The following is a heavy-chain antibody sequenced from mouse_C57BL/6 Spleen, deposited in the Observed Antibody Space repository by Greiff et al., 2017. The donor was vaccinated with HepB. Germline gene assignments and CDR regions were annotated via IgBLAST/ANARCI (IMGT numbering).Heavy chain of an antibody. CDR1: GYTFTDYY. D-gene: IGHD2-4*01. J-gene: IGHJ2*01. CDR2: INPNNGGT. CDR3: ARQGGAIYYDYDGGHYFDY. V-gene: IGHV1-26*01. Sequence: VQLQQSGPELVKPGASVKISCKASGYTFTDYYMNWVKQSHGKSLEWIGDINPNNGGTSYNQKFKGKATLTVDKSSSTAYMELRSLTSEDSAVYYCARQGGAIYYDYDGGHYFDYWGQGTTLTVSS.